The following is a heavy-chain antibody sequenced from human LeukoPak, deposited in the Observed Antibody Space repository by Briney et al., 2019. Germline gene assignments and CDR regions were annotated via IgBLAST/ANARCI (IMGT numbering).Heavy chain of an antibody. CDR2: IRSYSSYI. V-gene: IGHV3-21*01. Sequence: NPGGSLRLSCAASGFTFDTYNFNWVRQAPGKGLEWVATIRSYSSYIHYGDSVKGRFTISRDDAERSVYLQMDNVRVEDTAAYFCARYSEVYYYVDVWGTGTTVTVSS. CDR1: GFTFDTYN. CDR3: ARYSEVYYYVDV. J-gene: IGHJ6*03. D-gene: IGHD2-21*01.